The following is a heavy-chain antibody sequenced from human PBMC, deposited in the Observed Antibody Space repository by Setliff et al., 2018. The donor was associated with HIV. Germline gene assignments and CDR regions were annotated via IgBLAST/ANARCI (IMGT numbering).Heavy chain of an antibody. CDR1: GASISSQY. J-gene: IGHJ5*02. CDR3: ARGVARQVVIDRWFDP. V-gene: IGHV4-4*07. CDR2: FYTSGST. Sequence: SETLSLTCIVSGASISSQYWSWIRQPAGKGLEWIGRFYTSGSTNYNPSLKSRVTMSVDASKNLVSLNLNSVTAADTAIYYCARGVARQVVIDRWFDPWGQGTPVTVSS. D-gene: IGHD2-21*01.